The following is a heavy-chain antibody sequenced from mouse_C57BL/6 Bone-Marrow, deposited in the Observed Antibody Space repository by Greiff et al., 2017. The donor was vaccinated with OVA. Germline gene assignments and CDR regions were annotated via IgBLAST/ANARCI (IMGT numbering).Heavy chain of an antibody. CDR2: ILPGGGGT. Sequence: QVQLQQPGAELMKPGASVKLSCKATGYTFTGYWIEWVKQRPGHGLGWIGEILPGGGGTNYNEKFKGKATFTADTSPNKAYMQLSSLTTEDSAIYYCARSFYYYGSSYGGYYFDYWGQGTTLTVSS. J-gene: IGHJ2*01. V-gene: IGHV1-9*01. CDR3: ARSFYYYGSSYGGYYFDY. CDR1: GYTFTGYW. D-gene: IGHD1-1*01.